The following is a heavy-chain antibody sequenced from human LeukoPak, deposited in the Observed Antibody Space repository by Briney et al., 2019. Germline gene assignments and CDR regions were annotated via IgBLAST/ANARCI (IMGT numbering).Heavy chain of an antibody. Sequence: SETLSLTCAVYGGSFSGYYWSWIRQPPGKGLEWIGEINHSGSTNHNPSLKSRVTISVDTSKNQFSLKLSSVTAADTAVYYCARGEGYYYDSSGYYPSYFDYWGQGTLVTVSS. CDR2: INHSGST. J-gene: IGHJ4*02. V-gene: IGHV4-34*01. CDR3: ARGEGYYYDSSGYYPSYFDY. CDR1: GGSFSGYY. D-gene: IGHD3-22*01.